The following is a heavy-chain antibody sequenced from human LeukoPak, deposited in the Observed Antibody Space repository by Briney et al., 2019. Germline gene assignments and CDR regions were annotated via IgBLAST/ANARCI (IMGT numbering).Heavy chain of an antibody. J-gene: IGHJ4*02. V-gene: IGHV1-2*02. CDR1: GYTFTGYY. D-gene: IGHD5-18*01. CDR2: INPNSGDT. Sequence: GASVKVSCKASGYTFTGYYIHWVRQAPGQGLEWMGWINPNSGDTNYAQKFQGRVTMTRDTSISTAYMELTSLRYDDTAVYYCARVRDYSYGFDYWGQGTLVTVSS. CDR3: ARVRDYSYGFDY.